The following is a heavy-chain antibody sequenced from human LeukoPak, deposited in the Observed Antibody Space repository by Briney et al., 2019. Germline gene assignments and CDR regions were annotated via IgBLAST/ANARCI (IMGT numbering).Heavy chain of an antibody. CDR1: GFTFSSYD. V-gene: IGHV3-13*01. CDR2: IGTAGDT. CDR3: ARGYYYYYYGMDV. D-gene: IGHD5-18*01. Sequence: GGSLRLSCAASGFTFSSYDMHWVRHATGKGLEWVSAIGTAGDTYYPGSVKGRFTISRENAKNSFYLQINSLRAGDTAVYYCARGYYYYYYGMDVWGQGTTVTVSS. J-gene: IGHJ6*02.